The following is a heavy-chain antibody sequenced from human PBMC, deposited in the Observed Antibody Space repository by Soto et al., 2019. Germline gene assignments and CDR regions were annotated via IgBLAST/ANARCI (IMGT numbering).Heavy chain of an antibody. CDR2: IYYSGST. Sequence: QVQLQESGPGLVKPSQTLSLTCTVSGGSISSGGYYWSWIRQHPGKGLEWIGYIYYSGSTYYNPYLTSRVTISVDTSKNQFSLKLSSVTAADTAVYYCARVTTVNNWFDPWGQGTLVTVSS. J-gene: IGHJ5*02. CDR1: GGSISSGGYY. V-gene: IGHV4-31*03. D-gene: IGHD4-17*01. CDR3: ARVTTVNNWFDP.